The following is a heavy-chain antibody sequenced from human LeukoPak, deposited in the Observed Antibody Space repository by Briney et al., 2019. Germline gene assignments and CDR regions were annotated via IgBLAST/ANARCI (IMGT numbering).Heavy chain of an antibody. CDR1: EFAFSTYE. D-gene: IGHD3-22*01. CDR3: AAYYYDSSPKAV. CDR2: ISNSGSDT. J-gene: IGHJ3*01. V-gene: IGHV3-48*03. Sequence: GGSLRLSCSASEFAFSTYEMNWVRQAPGQDLEWVSYISNSGSDTYYADSVKGRFTISRDNAKNSLYLQMNSLRAEDTAVYYCAAYYYDSSPKAVWGQGTMVTVSS.